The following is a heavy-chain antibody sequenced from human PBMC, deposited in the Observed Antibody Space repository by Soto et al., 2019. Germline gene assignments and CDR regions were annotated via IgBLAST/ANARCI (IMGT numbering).Heavy chain of an antibody. V-gene: IGHV4-31*03. CDR2: IYYSGST. J-gene: IGHJ3*02. CDR1: GGSISSGGYY. Sequence: QVQLQESGPGLVKPSQTLSLTCTVSGGSISSGGYYWSWIRQHPGKGLEWIGYIYYSGSTYYNPSLKCGVTISVDTSKNQFSLKLSAVTAADTAVYYCASLSVNDAFDIWGQGTMVTVSS. CDR3: ASLSVNDAFDI.